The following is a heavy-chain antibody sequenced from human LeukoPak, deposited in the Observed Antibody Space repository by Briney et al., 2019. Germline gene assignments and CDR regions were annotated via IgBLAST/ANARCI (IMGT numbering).Heavy chain of an antibody. Sequence: ASVTVSCKTSGYTFTSYDINWVRQAAGQGLEWMGWMNPNSGNTGYAQKFQGRVTITSSTSTSTAFMELGSLTSEDTAVYYCARGGASAAARRFDPWGQGTLVTVSS. CDR2: MNPNSGNT. CDR3: ARGGASAAARRFDP. CDR1: GYTFTSYD. D-gene: IGHD6-13*01. J-gene: IGHJ5*02. V-gene: IGHV1-8*01.